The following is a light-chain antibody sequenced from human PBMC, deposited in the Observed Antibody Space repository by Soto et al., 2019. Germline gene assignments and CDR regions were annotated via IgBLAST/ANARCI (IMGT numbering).Light chain of an antibody. CDR2: AAS. V-gene: IGKV1-9*01. CDR1: QGISSY. Sequence: DIQLTQSPSFLSASVGDRVTITCRASQGISSYLAWYQQKPGKAPNLLIYAASTLQSGVPSRFSGSESGTEFTLTISSLQPEDFATYYCQQLNTYPLTFGGGTRWIS. CDR3: QQLNTYPLT. J-gene: IGKJ4*01.